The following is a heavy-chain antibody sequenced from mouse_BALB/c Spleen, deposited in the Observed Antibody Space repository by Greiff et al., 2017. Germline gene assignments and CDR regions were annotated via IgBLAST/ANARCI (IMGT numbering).Heavy chain of an antibody. CDR2: IRNKANGYTT. CDR3: ARDGRGDFDY. J-gene: IGHJ2*01. Sequence: EVKVVESGGGLVQPGGSLRLSCATSGFTFTDYYMSWVRQPPGKALEWLGFIRNKANGYTTEYSASVKGRFTISRDNSQSILYLQMNTLRAEDSATYYCARDGRGDFDYWGQGTTLTVSS. V-gene: IGHV7-3*02. CDR1: GFTFTDYY.